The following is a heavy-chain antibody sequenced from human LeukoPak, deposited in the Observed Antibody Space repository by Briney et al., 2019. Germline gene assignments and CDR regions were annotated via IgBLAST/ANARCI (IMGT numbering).Heavy chain of an antibody. CDR3: ARASFDT. CDR2: ISTYNGNT. J-gene: IGHJ4*02. CDR1: GYTFFTYG. Sequence: ASVNVSCTASGYTFFTYGINWVRQAPGQGPEWIGWISTYNGNTKYALKFQDRVTLTRDTSTTTAYMELKSLTSDDRAVYYFARASFDTWGQGTLVIVSS. V-gene: IGHV1-18*01.